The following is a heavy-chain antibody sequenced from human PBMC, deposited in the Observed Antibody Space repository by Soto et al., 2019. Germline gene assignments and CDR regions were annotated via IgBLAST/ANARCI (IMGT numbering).Heavy chain of an antibody. CDR1: GYTFTGYY. D-gene: IGHD2-2*01. CDR3: ARGRGGYCSSTSCYNWSDP. V-gene: IGHV1-2*02. Sequence: ASVKVSCKASGYTFTGYYMHWVRQAPGQGLEWMGWINPNSGGTNYAQKFQGRVTMTRDTSISTAYMELSRLRSDDTAMYYCARGRGGYCSSTSCYNWSDPWGQGTLVTVSS. J-gene: IGHJ5*02. CDR2: INPNSGGT.